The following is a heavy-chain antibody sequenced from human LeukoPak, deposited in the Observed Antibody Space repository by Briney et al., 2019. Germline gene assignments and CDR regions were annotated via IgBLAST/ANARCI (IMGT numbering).Heavy chain of an antibody. Sequence: GGSLRLSCAASGFTFSSYAMSWVRQAPGKGLEWVSAISGSGGSTYYADSVKGRFTISRDNSKNTLYLQMNSLRAEDTAVYYCAKGQRLGITMIVVVITTLTYFDYWGQGTLVTVSS. CDR1: GFTFSSYA. V-gene: IGHV3-23*01. J-gene: IGHJ4*02. D-gene: IGHD3-22*01. CDR3: AKGQRLGITMIVVVITTLTYFDY. CDR2: ISGSGGST.